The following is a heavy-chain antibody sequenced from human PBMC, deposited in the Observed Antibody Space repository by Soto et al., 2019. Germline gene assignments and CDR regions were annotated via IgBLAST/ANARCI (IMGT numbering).Heavy chain of an antibody. CDR1: VGFVSSSSYS. Sequence: PSETLSLTCSVSVGFVSSSSYSWGWIRQSPGKGLEWIGTIYSSETTYYNPSLLSRVTISVDTSKNEFSLRLSSVTAADTAVYYCARLNGYCISTNCHGYYGMDVWGQGTTVTVSS. D-gene: IGHD2-2*03. V-gene: IGHV4-39*01. CDR3: ARLNGYCISTNCHGYYGMDV. J-gene: IGHJ6*02. CDR2: IYSSETT.